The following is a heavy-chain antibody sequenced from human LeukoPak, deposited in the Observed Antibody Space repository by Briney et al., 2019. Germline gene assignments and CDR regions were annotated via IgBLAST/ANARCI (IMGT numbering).Heavy chain of an antibody. CDR1: GFTFTSDW. CDR3: TLRENSSYNFGFLLGNEEY. V-gene: IGHV3-15*07. CDR2: IKSRNDGGTT. D-gene: IGHD6-6*01. J-gene: IGHJ4*02. Sequence: PGGSPRLSCAASGFTFTSDWINWVRQAPGKGLEWLGRIKSRNDGGTTDYAAPVKGRFTISRDDSKNTLYLQMNSLKTEDTTLYCITLRENSSYNFGFLLGNEEYWGQGTLVTVSS.